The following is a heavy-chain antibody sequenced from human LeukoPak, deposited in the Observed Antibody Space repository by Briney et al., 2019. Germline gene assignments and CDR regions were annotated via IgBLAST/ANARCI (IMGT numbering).Heavy chain of an antibody. CDR3: ARSARYNWFDP. CDR2: IYYSGST. Sequence: SETLSLTCTVSGGSISSSSYYWGWIRQPPGQGLEWIGSIYYSGSTYYNPSLKSRVTISVDTSKNQFSLKLSSVTAADTAVYYCARSARYNWFDPWGQGTLVTVSS. CDR1: GGSISSSSYY. V-gene: IGHV4-39*01. J-gene: IGHJ5*02.